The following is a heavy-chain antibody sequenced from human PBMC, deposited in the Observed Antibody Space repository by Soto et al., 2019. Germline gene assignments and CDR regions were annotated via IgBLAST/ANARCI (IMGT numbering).Heavy chain of an antibody. CDR1: GFTFSSYW. CDR3: TRDIGGKGAY. Sequence: GGSLRLSCAASGFTFSSYWMHWVRQVPGKGLLWVSRIDEYGSTINYADSVKGRFTISRDNARNTLYLEMNSLRAEDTALYYCTRDIGGKGAYWGPGTLVTVSS. J-gene: IGHJ4*02. D-gene: IGHD3-10*01. V-gene: IGHV3-74*01. CDR2: IDEYGSTI.